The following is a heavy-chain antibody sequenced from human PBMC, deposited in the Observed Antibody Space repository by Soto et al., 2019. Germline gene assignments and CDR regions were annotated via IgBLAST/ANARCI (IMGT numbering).Heavy chain of an antibody. CDR3: ARTIFIRYFDN. Sequence: GGSLRLSCGASGFTFSPYWMSWVRQAPGKGLEWVAFVDQDGGETHYADSVKGRFTLSRDNAKSSVFLEMKSLRVEDTAMYFCARTIFIRYFDNWGQGTQVTVSS. CDR2: VDQDGGET. V-gene: IGHV3-7*03. CDR1: GFTFSPYW. D-gene: IGHD3-3*02. J-gene: IGHJ4*02.